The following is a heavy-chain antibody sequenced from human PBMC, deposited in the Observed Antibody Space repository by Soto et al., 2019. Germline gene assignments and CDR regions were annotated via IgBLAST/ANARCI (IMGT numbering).Heavy chain of an antibody. CDR3: ATDGEYSSRRTQYYMDV. D-gene: IGHD6-6*01. CDR1: GYTLTELS. V-gene: IGHV1-24*01. Sequence: ASVKVSCKVSGYTLTELSMHWVRQAPGKGLEWMGGFDPEDGETIYAQKFQGRVTMTEDTSTDTAYMELSSLRSEDTAVYSCATDGEYSSRRTQYYMDVWGKGTTVTVSS. J-gene: IGHJ6*03. CDR2: FDPEDGET.